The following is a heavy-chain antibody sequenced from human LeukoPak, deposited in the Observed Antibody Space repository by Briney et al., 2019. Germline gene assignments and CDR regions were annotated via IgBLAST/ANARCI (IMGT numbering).Heavy chain of an antibody. V-gene: IGHV3-64*01. D-gene: IGHD2-21*01. J-gene: IGHJ6*03. Sequence: PGGSLRLSCAASGFTFSSYAMHWVRQAPGKGLEYVSAISSNGGSTYYANSVKGRFTISRDNSKNTLYLQMGSLRAEDVAVYYCARARRIPNGYYYMDVWGKGTTVTVSS. CDR2: ISSNGGST. CDR3: ARARRIPNGYYYMDV. CDR1: GFTFSSYA.